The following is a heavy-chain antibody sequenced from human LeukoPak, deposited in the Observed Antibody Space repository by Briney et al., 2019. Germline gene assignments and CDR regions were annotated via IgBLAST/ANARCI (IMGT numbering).Heavy chain of an antibody. V-gene: IGHV3-30*03. D-gene: IGHD6-13*01. CDR2: ISYDGSNK. Sequence: AGGSLRLSCAASGFTISSHWMTWVRQASGKGLEWVAVISYDGSNKYYADSVKGRFTISRDNSKNTLYLQMNSLRAEDTAVYYCARDSLYSSSWYFDYWGQGTLVTVSS. J-gene: IGHJ4*02. CDR3: ARDSLYSSSWYFDY. CDR1: GFTISSHW.